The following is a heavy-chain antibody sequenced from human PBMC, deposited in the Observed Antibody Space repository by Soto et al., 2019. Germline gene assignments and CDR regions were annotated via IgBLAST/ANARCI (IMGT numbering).Heavy chain of an antibody. CDR2: ISYDGSNK. Sequence: LRLSCAASGFTFSSYGMHWVRQAPGKGLEWVAVISYDGSNKYYADSVKGRFTISRDNSKNTLYLQMNSLRAEDTAVYHCATLLYSNYRYYGMDVWGQGTTVTVSS. D-gene: IGHD4-4*01. CDR1: GFTFSSYG. J-gene: IGHJ6*02. CDR3: ATLLYSNYRYYGMDV. V-gene: IGHV3-30*03.